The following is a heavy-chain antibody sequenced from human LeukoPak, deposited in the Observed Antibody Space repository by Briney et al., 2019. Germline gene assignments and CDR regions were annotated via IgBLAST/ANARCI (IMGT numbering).Heavy chain of an antibody. CDR3: ARDGGIYHDNSYTYFGPGDY. CDR1: GYTFTGYY. V-gene: IGHV1-2*02. CDR2: INPDSGINPDNGGT. Sequence: ASVKVSCKASGYTFTGYYIHWVRQAPGQGLEWMGWINPDSGINPDNGGTNYAQRFQGGVTMTRDTSITTAYMELSGLRSDDTAVYYCARDGGIYHDNSYTYFGPGDYWGQGTLVTVSS. J-gene: IGHJ4*02. D-gene: IGHD3-16*01.